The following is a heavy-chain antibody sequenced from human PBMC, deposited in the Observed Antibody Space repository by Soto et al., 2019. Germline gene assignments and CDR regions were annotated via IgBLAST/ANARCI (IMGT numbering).Heavy chain of an antibody. CDR2: ISGSGGST. J-gene: IGHJ4*02. CDR1: GFTFSSYA. CDR3: AKDPRSSWYLSDYFDY. Sequence: PGGSLRLSCAASGFTFSSYAMSWVRQAPGKGLEWVSAISGSGGSTYYADSVKGRFTISRDNSKNTLYLQMNSLRAEDTAVYYCAKDPRSSWYLSDYFDYWGQGTLVTVSS. D-gene: IGHD6-13*01. V-gene: IGHV3-23*01.